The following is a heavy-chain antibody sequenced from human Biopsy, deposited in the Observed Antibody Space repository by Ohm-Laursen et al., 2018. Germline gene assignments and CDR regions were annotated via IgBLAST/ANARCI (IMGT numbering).Heavy chain of an antibody. CDR3: ARNTGWYGDLYYVDY. D-gene: IGHD6-19*01. CDR1: GYSFTSYY. J-gene: IGHJ4*02. CDR2: INPSGSTT. V-gene: IGHV1-46*01. Sequence: ASVKVSCKVPGYSFTSYYMHWVRQAPGQGLEWMGMINPSGSTTSYPQIFQGRVTMTRDTSKSTVYMELSSLRSADTAVYFCARNTGWYGDLYYVDYWGQGTLVTVSS.